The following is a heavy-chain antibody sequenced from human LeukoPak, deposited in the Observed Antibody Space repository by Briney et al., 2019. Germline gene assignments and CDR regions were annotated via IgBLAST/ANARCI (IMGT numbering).Heavy chain of an antibody. CDR1: DGSISSSSYY. D-gene: IGHD3-10*01. V-gene: IGHV4-61*02. J-gene: IGHJ4*02. Sequence: SETLSLTCTVSDGSISSSSYYWGWIRQPAGKGLEWIVRIYTSGSTNYNPSLKSRVTISVDTSKNQFSLKLSSVTAADTAVYYCARYNPDYYGSGSQGYFDYWGQGTLVTVSS. CDR2: IYTSGST. CDR3: ARYNPDYYGSGSQGYFDY.